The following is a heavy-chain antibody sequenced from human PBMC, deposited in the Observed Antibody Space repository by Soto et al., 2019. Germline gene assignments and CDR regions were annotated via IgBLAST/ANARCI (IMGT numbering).Heavy chain of an antibody. CDR1: GFTFSSYW. Sequence: EVQLVESGGGLVQPGGSLRLSCAASGFTFSSYWMNWVRQAPGQGLEWVANIKQDGSEQYYVDSVKGRFTISRDNTKNALYLQMNSRRAEDTAEYYCAREQLQVVIPDYWGQGTLGTVSS. D-gene: IGHD6-13*01. CDR3: AREQLQVVIPDY. V-gene: IGHV3-7*01. J-gene: IGHJ4*02. CDR2: IKQDGSEQ.